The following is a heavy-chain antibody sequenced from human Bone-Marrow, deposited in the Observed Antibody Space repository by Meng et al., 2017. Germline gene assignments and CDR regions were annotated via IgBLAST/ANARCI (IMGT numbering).Heavy chain of an antibody. D-gene: IGHD4-17*01. J-gene: IGHJ3*02. V-gene: IGHV3-11*06. CDR2: ISSSSSYI. CDR1: GFTFREYY. CDR3: ARLYDYGDYAGLTEFDI. Sequence: GGSLRLSCAASGFTFREYYMSWIRQAPGKGLEWVSSISSSSSYIYYADSVKGRFTISRDNAKNSLYLQMNSLRAEDTAVYYCARLYDYGDYAGLTEFDIWGQGTMVTVSS.